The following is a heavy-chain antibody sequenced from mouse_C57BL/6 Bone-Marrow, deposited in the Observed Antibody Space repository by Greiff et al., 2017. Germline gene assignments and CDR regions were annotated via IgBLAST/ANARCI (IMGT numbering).Heavy chain of an antibody. CDR2: ISSGGSYT. CDR1: GFTFSSYG. CDR3: ARTTTVVDYAMDY. J-gene: IGHJ4*01. Sequence: EVQRVESGGDLVKPGGSLKLSCAASGFTFSSYGMSWVRQTPDKRLEWVATISSGGSYTYYPASVKGRFTISRDNAKNTLYLQMSSLKSEDTAMYYCARTTTVVDYAMDYWGQGTSVTVSS. V-gene: IGHV5-6*01. D-gene: IGHD1-1*01.